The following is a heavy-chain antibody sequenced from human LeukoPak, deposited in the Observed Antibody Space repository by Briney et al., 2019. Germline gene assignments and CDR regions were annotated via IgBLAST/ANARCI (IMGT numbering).Heavy chain of an antibody. CDR3: AKTRGSGPFDY. CDR2: ISNSGGTT. CDR1: GFTFSSYA. D-gene: IGHD3-10*01. V-gene: IGHV3-23*01. J-gene: IGHJ4*02. Sequence: GGSLRLSCAASGFTFSSYAMSWVRQAPGKGLEWVSTISNSGGTTYYADSVKGRFTISRDDSENTLYLQMNSLRAEDTAVYYCAKTRGSGPFDYWGQGTLVTVSS.